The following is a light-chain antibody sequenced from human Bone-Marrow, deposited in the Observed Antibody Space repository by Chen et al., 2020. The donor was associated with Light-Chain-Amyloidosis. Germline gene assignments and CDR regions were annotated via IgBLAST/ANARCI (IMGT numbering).Light chain of an antibody. Sequence: NFMLTQPHSVSESPGKTVIISCTRSSGSIATNYVQWYQQRPGRSPTTVIYEDDQRPSGVPDRFSGSIDRSSNSATLTISGLKTEDEADYYCQSYQGSSQGVFGGGTKLTVL. CDR3: QSYQGSSQGV. V-gene: IGLV6-57*01. CDR2: EDD. CDR1: SGSIATNY. J-gene: IGLJ3*02.